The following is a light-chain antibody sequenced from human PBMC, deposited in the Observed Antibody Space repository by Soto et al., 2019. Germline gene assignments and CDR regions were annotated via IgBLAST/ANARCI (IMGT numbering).Light chain of an antibody. Sequence: QSALTQPASVSGSPGQSITISCTGTSSDVGGYNYVSWYQQQPGKAPKLMIYEVSNRPSGVSNRFSGSKSGNTASLTISGLQAEDEADYYCSSYTSSSTVVFGGGTQLTVL. CDR2: EVS. J-gene: IGLJ2*01. CDR1: SSDVGGYNY. V-gene: IGLV2-14*01. CDR3: SSYTSSSTVV.